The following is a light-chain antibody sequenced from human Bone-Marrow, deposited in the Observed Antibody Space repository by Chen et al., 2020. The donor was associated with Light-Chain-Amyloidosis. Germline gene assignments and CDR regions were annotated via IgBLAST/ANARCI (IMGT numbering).Light chain of an antibody. V-gene: IGLV2-14*01. CDR3: SSYTSSVSYV. CDR2: EVS. CDR1: SSDVGGYNH. J-gene: IGLJ1*01. Sequence: QSALTQPASVSGSPGQSITISCTGTSSDVGGYNHVSWYHHHPGKAPKLMIYEVSNRPSGISNRFSGSKSGNTASLSISGLQAEDEADYCCSSYTSSVSYVFGSGTKVTVL.